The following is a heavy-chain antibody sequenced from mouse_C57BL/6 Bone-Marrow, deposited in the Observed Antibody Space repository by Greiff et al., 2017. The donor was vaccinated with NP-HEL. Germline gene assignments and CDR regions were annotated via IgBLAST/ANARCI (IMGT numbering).Heavy chain of an antibody. Sequence: QVQLQQSGPELVKPGASVKISCKASGYAFSSSWMNWVKQRPGKGLEWIGRIYPGDGDTNYNGKFKGKATLTADKSSSTAYMQLSSLTSEDSAVYFCARFRPLYGSSYGYFDVWGTGTTVTVSS. CDR2: IYPGDGDT. CDR3: ARFRPLYGSSYGYFDV. J-gene: IGHJ1*03. CDR1: GYAFSSSW. V-gene: IGHV1-82*01. D-gene: IGHD1-1*01.